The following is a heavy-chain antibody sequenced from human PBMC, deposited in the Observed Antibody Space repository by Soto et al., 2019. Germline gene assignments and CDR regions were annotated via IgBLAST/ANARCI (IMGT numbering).Heavy chain of an antibody. CDR1: GFTFSSYG. V-gene: IGHV3-48*02. D-gene: IGHD2-15*01. J-gene: IGHJ4*02. CDR2: ISSSSTI. CDR3: ARSLLTNARFDY. Sequence: GGSLRLSCAASGFTFSSYGMNWVRQAPGKGLEWVSYISSSSTIFYADSVKGRFTISRDNAKNSLYLQMNSLRDEDTAVYYCARSLLTNARFDYWGQGTLVTVSS.